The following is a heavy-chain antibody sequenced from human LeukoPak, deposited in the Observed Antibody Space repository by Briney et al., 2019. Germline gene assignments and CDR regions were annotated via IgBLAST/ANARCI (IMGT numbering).Heavy chain of an antibody. CDR1: GFTFSSYA. CDR2: ITSSGAAT. J-gene: IGHJ4*02. CDR3: AKDRPNYYGSNGHYYKLNGDY. V-gene: IGHV3-23*01. D-gene: IGHD3-22*01. Sequence: PGGSLRLSCAASGFTFSSYAMSWVRQAPGKGLEWVSSITSSGAATYYADSVKGRFTISRDNSDNTLYLQMNSLRAEDTAVYYCAKDRPNYYGSNGHYYKLNGDYWGQGTLVTVSS.